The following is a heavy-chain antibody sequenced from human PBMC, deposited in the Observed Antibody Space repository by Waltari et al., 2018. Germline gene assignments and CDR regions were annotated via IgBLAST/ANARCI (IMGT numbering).Heavy chain of an antibody. CDR1: GFTFSSYG. Sequence: QVQLVESGGGVVQPGGSLRLSCAASGFTFSSYGLHWVRRAPGQGLEWVAFIRYDGINKYYADSVKGRFTISRDNSKNTLYLQMNSLRAEDTAVYYCAKAREDYDFWSGYYMDYWGQGTLVTVSS. D-gene: IGHD3-3*01. V-gene: IGHV3-30*02. CDR2: IRYDGINK. CDR3: AKAREDYDFWSGYYMDY. J-gene: IGHJ4*02.